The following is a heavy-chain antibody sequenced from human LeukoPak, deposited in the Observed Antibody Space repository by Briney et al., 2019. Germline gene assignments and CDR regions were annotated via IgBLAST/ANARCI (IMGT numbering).Heavy chain of an antibody. CDR1: GFTVSSKY. Sequence: GGSLRLSCAASGFTVSSKYMNWVRQAPGKGLEWVSVIYTDGSTYYADSVRARFSISRDDSKNTLSLQMNSLRAEDTAVYYCAKDIGSGRFNYGMDVWGQGTTVTVSS. D-gene: IGHD6-19*01. V-gene: IGHV3-66*01. J-gene: IGHJ6*02. CDR2: IYTDGST. CDR3: AKDIGSGRFNYGMDV.